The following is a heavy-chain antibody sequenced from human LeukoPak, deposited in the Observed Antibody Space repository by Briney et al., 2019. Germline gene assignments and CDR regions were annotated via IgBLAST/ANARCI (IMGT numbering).Heavy chain of an antibody. Sequence: ESGPALVKPTQTLTLTCNFSGFSLSTSGMCVSWIRQPPGKALEWLARIDWDDDKYYSTSLKTRLTISKDTSKNQVVLTMTNMDPVDTGTSYCARIRWGYLEWLLDYWGQGTLVTVSS. CDR2: IDWDDDK. CDR3: ARIRWGYLEWLLDY. D-gene: IGHD3-3*01. V-gene: IGHV2-70*11. J-gene: IGHJ4*02. CDR1: GFSLSTSGMC.